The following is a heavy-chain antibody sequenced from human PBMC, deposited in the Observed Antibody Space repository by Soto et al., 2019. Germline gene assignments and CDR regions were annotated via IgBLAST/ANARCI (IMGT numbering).Heavy chain of an antibody. Sequence: EVQLVESGGGLVQLGRSRRLSCAASGFTFDDYAMHWVRQAPGKGLEWVSGISWNSGSIGYADSVKGRFTISRDNAKNSLYLQMNSLRAEDTALYYCAGLWFGVADAFDIWGQGTMVTVSS. V-gene: IGHV3-9*01. D-gene: IGHD3-3*01. J-gene: IGHJ3*02. CDR1: GFTFDDYA. CDR2: ISWNSGSI. CDR3: AGLWFGVADAFDI.